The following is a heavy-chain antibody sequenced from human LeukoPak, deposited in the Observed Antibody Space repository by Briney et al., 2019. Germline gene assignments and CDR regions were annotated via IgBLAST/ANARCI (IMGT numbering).Heavy chain of an antibody. CDR3: ARGTYYDSSGYIDY. D-gene: IGHD3-22*01. CDR2: VNHSGST. CDR1: GGSFSAYY. J-gene: IGHJ4*02. V-gene: IGHV4-34*01. Sequence: SETLSLTCGVYGGSFSAYYWSWIRQPLGKGLEWIGEVNHSGSTNYNPSLKSRVTISVDTSKNQFSLKLSSVTAADTAVYYCARGTYYDSSGYIDYWGQGTLVTVSS.